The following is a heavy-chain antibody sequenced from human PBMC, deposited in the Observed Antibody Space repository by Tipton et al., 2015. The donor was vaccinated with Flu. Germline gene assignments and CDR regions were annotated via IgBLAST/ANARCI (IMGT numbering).Heavy chain of an antibody. CDR2: INPDGSEK. J-gene: IGHJ5*02. CDR3: VRFAGGS. Sequence: SLRLSCAASRFTFSNYWLHWVRQAPGKGLEWVANINPDGSEKNYVDSVKGRFTISRDNAKNSLYLQMNSLRADDTALYYCVRFAGGSWGQGTLVTVSS. CDR1: RFTFSNYW. V-gene: IGHV3-7*01. D-gene: IGHD3-16*01.